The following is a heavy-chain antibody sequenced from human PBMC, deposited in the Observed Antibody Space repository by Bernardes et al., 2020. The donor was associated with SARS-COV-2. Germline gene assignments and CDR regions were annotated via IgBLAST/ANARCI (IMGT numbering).Heavy chain of an antibody. J-gene: IGHJ6*02. CDR3: AKGTIFGVVPHYGMDG. CDR2: LSGSGDNT. D-gene: IGHD3-3*01. CDR1: GFTFSSYA. Sequence: GGSLRLSCAASGFTFSSYAMSWVRQAPGKGLEWVSVLSGSGDNTYYAESVKGRFTISRDNSKNTLSLQMNSLRAEDTALYYCAKGTIFGVVPHYGMDGWGPGATDTGS. V-gene: IGHV3-23*01.